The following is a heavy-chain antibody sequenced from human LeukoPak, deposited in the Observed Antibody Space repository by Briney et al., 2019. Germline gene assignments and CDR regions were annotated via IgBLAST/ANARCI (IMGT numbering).Heavy chain of an antibody. J-gene: IGHJ5*02. CDR3: ARICVNYYDSSGYINWFDP. CDR2: MYYSGSS. Sequence: SETLSLTCTVSGGSIRGYYWSWIRQPPGKGLEWIGYMYYSGSSKYNPYLKSRATISRDTSKNQFSLKLSSVTAADTAVYYCARICVNYYDSSGYINWFDPWGQGTLVTVSS. V-gene: IGHV4-59*08. D-gene: IGHD3-22*01. CDR1: GGSIRGYY.